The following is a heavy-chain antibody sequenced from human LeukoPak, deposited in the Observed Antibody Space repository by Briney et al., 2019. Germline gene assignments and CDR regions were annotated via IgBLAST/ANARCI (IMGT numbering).Heavy chain of an antibody. CDR1: GGSISSSSYY. D-gene: IGHD5-18*01. J-gene: IGHJ2*01. CDR3: ARDRRTWIQLVGYFDL. V-gene: IGHV4-39*07. CDR2: SYYSGST. Sequence: PSETLSLTCTVSGGSISSSSYYWGWIRQPPGTGLEWIASSYYSGSTYYSPSLKSRVTISIDTSKNQFSLKLSSVTAADTAVYYCARDRRTWIQLVGYFDLWGRGTLVTVSS.